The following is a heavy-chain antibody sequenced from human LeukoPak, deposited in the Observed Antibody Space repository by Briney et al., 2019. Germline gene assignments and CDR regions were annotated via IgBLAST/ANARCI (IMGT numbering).Heavy chain of an antibody. CDR3: ASGDPSGAYFDY. CDR2: INPNSGGT. J-gene: IGHJ4*02. V-gene: IGHV1-2*02. Sequence: RASVKVSCKASGYTFTGYFMHWVRQAPGQGLEWMGWINPNSGGTNYAQKFQGRVTMTTDTSTSTAYMELRSLRSDDTAVYYCASGDPSGAYFDYWGQGTLVTVSS. D-gene: IGHD3-10*01. CDR1: GYTFTGYF.